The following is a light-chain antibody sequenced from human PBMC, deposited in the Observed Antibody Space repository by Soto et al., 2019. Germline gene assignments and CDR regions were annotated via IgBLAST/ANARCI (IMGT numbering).Light chain of an antibody. CDR1: QSISSD. CDR2: AAS. J-gene: IGKJ1*01. CDR3: QQSYSTPPT. V-gene: IGKV1-39*01. Sequence: DIQMTQSPSSLSASVGDRVTITCLASQSISSDLNWYQQKPGKAPKLLIYAASSLQSGVPSRFSGSGSGTDFTLTISSLQPEDFATYYCQQSYSTPPTFGKGTKVQIK.